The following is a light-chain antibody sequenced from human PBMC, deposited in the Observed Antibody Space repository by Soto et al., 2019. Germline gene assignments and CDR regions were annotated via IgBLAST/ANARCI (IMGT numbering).Light chain of an antibody. Sequence: QSVLTQPPSASGSPGQSVTTSCTGTSNDVGHSSFISWYQQHPGKGPKLIIYEVSKRPSGVPDRFSGSKSGNTASLSVSGLQDEDEADYFCNAQADNGKHVFGTGTKLTVL. CDR1: SNDVGHSSF. J-gene: IGLJ1*01. CDR3: NAQADNGKHV. CDR2: EVS. V-gene: IGLV2-8*01.